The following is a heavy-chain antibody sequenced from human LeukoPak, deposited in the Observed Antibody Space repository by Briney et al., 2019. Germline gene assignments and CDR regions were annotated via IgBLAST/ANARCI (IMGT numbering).Heavy chain of an antibody. Sequence: GESLKISCKGSGYSFTSYWIGWVRQMPGKGLEWMGIIYPGDSDTRYSPSFQGQVTISADKSISTAYLQWSSLKASDTAMYYCARSYYDFWSGYSPYYFDYWGQGTLVTVSS. V-gene: IGHV5-51*01. CDR1: GYSFTSYW. D-gene: IGHD3-3*01. CDR3: ARSYYDFWSGYSPYYFDY. J-gene: IGHJ4*02. CDR2: IYPGDSDT.